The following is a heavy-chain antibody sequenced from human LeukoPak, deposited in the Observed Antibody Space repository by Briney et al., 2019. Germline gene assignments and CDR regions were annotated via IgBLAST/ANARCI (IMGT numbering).Heavy chain of an antibody. CDR1: GGSISSGGYY. V-gene: IGHV4-31*03. Sequence: ASETLSLTCTVSGGSISSGGYYWSWIRQHPGKGLEWIGYIYYSGSTYYNPSLKSRVTISVDTSKNQFSLKLSSVTAADTAVYYCARDRYCTNGVCYKVGHWFDPWGQGTLVTVSS. CDR2: IYYSGST. J-gene: IGHJ5*02. D-gene: IGHD2-8*01. CDR3: ARDRYCTNGVCYKVGHWFDP.